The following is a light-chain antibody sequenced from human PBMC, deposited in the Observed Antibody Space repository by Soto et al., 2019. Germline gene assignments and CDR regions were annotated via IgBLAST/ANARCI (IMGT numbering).Light chain of an antibody. CDR2: GAS. CDR1: QSVSSH. CDR3: QQYHNWPPIT. Sequence: EIGMTQSPATLFVSLGEGATLSCRASQSVSSHLAWYQHKPGQAPRLLIYGASTRASGIPARFSGSGSETDFTLTISSLQSEDSAVYYCQQYHNWPPITFGQGTRLEI. J-gene: IGKJ5*01. V-gene: IGKV3-15*01.